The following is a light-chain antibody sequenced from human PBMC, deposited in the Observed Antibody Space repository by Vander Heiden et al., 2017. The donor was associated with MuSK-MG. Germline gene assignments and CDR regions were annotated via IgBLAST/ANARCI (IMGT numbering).Light chain of an antibody. CDR1: QSISSY. CDR2: AAS. CDR3: QQSDSTPLA. Sequence: DIQMTQSPSSLSASVGDRVTITCRASQSISSYLNWYQQKPGKAPKLLIYAASSLQSGVPSRFSGSGSGTDFTLTISILQPEDFATYYCQQSDSTPLAFGQGTKVEIK. J-gene: IGKJ1*01. V-gene: IGKV1-39*01.